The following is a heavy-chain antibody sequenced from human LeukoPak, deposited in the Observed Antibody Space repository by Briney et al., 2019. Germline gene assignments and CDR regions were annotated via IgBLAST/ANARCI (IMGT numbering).Heavy chain of an antibody. Sequence: GGSLRLSCAASGFTFRCYWMHWVRQAPGKGLVWVSRINSDGSSTSYADSVKGRFTISRDNAKNTLYLQMNSLRAEDRAVYYWARRDKGSGSYYLLWGRGTLVTVSS. CDR1: GFTFRCYW. J-gene: IGHJ4*02. V-gene: IGHV3-74*01. D-gene: IGHD3-10*01. CDR2: INSDGSST. CDR3: ARRDKGSGSYYLL.